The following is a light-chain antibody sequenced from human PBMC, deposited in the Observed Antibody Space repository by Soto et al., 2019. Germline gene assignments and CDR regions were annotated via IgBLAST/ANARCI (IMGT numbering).Light chain of an antibody. Sequence: DIPMTQSPSSVSASVGDRVTITCRASQDIGNWLAWYQQRPGKAPKLLIYAASNLQSGVPSRFSGSGSGTDFTLIITSLQPEDFAHYYCQQTNRFPLTFGGGTNVEIK. CDR2: AAS. CDR1: QDIGNW. V-gene: IGKV1-12*01. J-gene: IGKJ4*01. CDR3: QQTNRFPLT.